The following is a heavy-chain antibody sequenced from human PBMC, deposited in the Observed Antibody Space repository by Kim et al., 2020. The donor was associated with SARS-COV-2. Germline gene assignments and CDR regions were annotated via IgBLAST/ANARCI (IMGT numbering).Heavy chain of an antibody. Sequence: GGSLRLSCVASGYTFRTYWMSWVRQAPGKGLEWVAMKKRDGSEEYYVDSVKGRFTMSRDTARNSLYLQMNSLRTEDTAVYYCAGLDSAQGPWGIWGQGTPVTVSS. CDR2: KKRDGSEE. J-gene: IGHJ4*02. D-gene: IGHD7-27*01. V-gene: IGHV3-7*01. CDR1: GYTFRTYW. CDR3: AGLDSAQGPWGI.